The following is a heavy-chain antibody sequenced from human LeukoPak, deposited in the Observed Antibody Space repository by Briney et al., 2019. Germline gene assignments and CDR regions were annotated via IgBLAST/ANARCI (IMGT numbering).Heavy chain of an antibody. D-gene: IGHD3-22*01. CDR2: INPSGGST. V-gene: IGHV1-46*01. CDR1: GYTFTSYY. Sequence: GASVKVSCKASGYTFTSYYMHWVRQAPGQGLEWMGIINPSGGSTSYAQKFQGRVTITRDMSTSTVYMELSSLRSEDTAVYYCAISPEYYDSSGYYYPFDYWGQGTLVTVSS. J-gene: IGHJ4*02. CDR3: AISPEYYDSSGYYYPFDY.